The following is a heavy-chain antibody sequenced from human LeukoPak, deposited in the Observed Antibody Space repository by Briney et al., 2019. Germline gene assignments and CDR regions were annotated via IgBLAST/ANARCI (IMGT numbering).Heavy chain of an antibody. V-gene: IGHV1-18*01. CDR2: ISAYNGNT. J-gene: IGHJ4*02. D-gene: IGHD4/OR15-4a*01. CDR1: GYTFTSYG. Sequence: GGSLRLSCAASGYTFTSYGISWVRQAPGQGLEWMGWISAYNGNTNYAQKLQGRVTMTTDTSTSTAYMELRSLRSDDTAVYYCAVEGDMTMFDYWGQGTLVTVSS. CDR3: AVEGDMTMFDY.